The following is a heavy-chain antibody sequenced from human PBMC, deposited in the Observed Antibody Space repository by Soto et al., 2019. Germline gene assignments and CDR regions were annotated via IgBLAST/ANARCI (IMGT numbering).Heavy chain of an antibody. CDR3: ARLAPRFGELGQPVYYFDY. D-gene: IGHD3-10*01. V-gene: IGHV4-39*01. CDR1: GGSISSSSYY. CDR2: IYYSGST. J-gene: IGHJ4*02. Sequence: SETLSLTCTVSGGSISSSSYYWGWIRQPPGKGLEWIGSIYYSGSTYYNPSLKSRVTISVDTSKNPFSLKLSSVTAADTAVYYCARLAPRFGELGQPVYYFDYWGQGTLVTVSS.